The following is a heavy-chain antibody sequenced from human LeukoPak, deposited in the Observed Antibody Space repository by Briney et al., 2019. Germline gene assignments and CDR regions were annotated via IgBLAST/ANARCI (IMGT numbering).Heavy chain of an antibody. Sequence: GGSLRLSCAASGFTFSSYAMSWVRQAPGKGLEWVSAISGSGGSTYYADSVKGRFTISRDNSKNTLYLQMNSLRAEDTAVYYCAKVGSFWSGYYSFFDAFDIWGQGTMATVSS. CDR1: GFTFSSYA. CDR3: AKVGSFWSGYYSFFDAFDI. D-gene: IGHD3-3*01. V-gene: IGHV3-23*01. J-gene: IGHJ3*02. CDR2: ISGSGGST.